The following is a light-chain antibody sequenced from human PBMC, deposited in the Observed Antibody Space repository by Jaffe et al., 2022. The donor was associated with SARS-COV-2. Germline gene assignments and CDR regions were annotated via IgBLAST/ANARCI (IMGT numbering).Light chain of an antibody. CDR1: ILRFQY. J-gene: IGLJ1*01. Sequence: SSELTQDSAVSVALGQTVFITCRGDILRFQYATWYQQKPGQAPALVLYYKNNRPSGIPDRFSGSSSGVTSSLTITGAQVEDEASYYCSCRDTSDNHIVFGTGTKVTVL. V-gene: IGLV3-19*01. CDR3: SCRDTSDNHIV. CDR2: YKN.